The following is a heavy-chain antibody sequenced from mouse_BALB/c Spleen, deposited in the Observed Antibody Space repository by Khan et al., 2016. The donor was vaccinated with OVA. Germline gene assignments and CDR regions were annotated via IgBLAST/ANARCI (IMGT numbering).Heavy chain of an antibody. CDR2: INPSNGRT. J-gene: IGHJ2*01. Sequence: QVQLQQPGAELVKPGASVKLSCKASGYTFTSYWMHWVKQRPGQGLEWIGEINPSNGRTNYNEKFKSKATLTVEKSSSTAYMQLSSPTSEDSAVYYWARVITRDYWGQGTTLTVSS. CDR3: ARVITRDY. D-gene: IGHD6-1*01. CDR1: GYTFTSYW. V-gene: IGHV1S81*02.